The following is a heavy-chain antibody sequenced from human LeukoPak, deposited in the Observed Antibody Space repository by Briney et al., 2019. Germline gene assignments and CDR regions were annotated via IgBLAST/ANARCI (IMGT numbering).Heavy chain of an antibody. V-gene: IGHV3-20*04. CDR2: INWNGGST. J-gene: IGHJ3*02. D-gene: IGHD1-26*01. CDR1: AFTFDDYG. Sequence: GGSLRLSCAASAFTFDDYGMSWVRQAPGKGLEWVSGINWNGGSTGYADSVKGRFTISRDNAKNSLYLQMNSLRAEDTALYYCARTQTPGVGANDAFDIWGQGTMVTVSS. CDR3: ARTQTPGVGANDAFDI.